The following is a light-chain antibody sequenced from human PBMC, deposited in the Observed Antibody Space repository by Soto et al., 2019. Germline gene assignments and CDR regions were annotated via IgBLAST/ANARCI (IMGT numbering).Light chain of an antibody. CDR2: ATS. Sequence: DVQMTQSPSSLSALVGESVTITCRASQGIAPYLSWFQQKPGKVPKLLIYATSTLPSGVPSRFSGSGSGTDFTLTINSLQPGDVGTYYCQKYNSAPLTFGGGTKVEIK. CDR1: QGIAPY. J-gene: IGKJ4*01. V-gene: IGKV1-27*01. CDR3: QKYNSAPLT.